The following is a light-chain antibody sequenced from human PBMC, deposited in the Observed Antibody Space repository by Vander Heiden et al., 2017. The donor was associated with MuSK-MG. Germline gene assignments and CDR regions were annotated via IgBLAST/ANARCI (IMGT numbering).Light chain of an antibody. Sequence: DIQMTQSPSSLSASVGDRVTITCRASQSISSYLNWYQQKPGKDPKLLIYAESSLQSGVPSRCSGSGSGTDCTLTISSLQPEDVATYDCQQSDSNVPTFGHGTKVDMK. V-gene: IGKV1-39*01. J-gene: IGKJ3*01. CDR1: QSISSY. CDR2: AES. CDR3: QQSDSNVPT.